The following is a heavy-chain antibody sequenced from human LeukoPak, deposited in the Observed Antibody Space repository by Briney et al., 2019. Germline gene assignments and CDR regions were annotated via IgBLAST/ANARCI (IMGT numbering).Heavy chain of an antibody. CDR3: ASPVHYYDSSGLDY. CDR2: IIPIFGTA. J-gene: IGHJ4*02. CDR1: GGTFSSYA. V-gene: IGHV1-69*01. D-gene: IGHD3-22*01. Sequence: ASVKVSCKASGGTFSSYAISWVRQAPGQGLEWMGGIIPIFGTANYAQKLQGRVTITADESTSTAYMELSSLRSEDTAVYYCASPVHYYDSSGLDYWGQGTLVTVSS.